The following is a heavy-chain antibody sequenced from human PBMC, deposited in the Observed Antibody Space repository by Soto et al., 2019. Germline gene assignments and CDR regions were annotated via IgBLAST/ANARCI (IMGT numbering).Heavy chain of an antibody. V-gene: IGHV4-30-4*01. CDR1: GGSISSGEYY. D-gene: IGHD2-8*01. J-gene: IGHJ6*02. Sequence: SETLSLTCTVSGGSISSGEYYWSWIRHPPGEGLEWIGNIYYSGTTYNNPSLKSRVTISVDTSNNQFSLKLSSVTAADTAVYYCARDGGFCTNGVCPVYYYYGMDVWGQGTTVT. CDR3: ARDGGFCTNGVCPVYYYYGMDV. CDR2: IYYSGTT.